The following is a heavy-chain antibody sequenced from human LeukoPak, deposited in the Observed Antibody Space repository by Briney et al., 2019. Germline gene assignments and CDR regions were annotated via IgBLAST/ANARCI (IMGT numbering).Heavy chain of an antibody. CDR3: ARGSDILTGYLFRFDY. D-gene: IGHD3-9*01. J-gene: IGHJ4*02. CDR1: GFTFSSYW. V-gene: IGHV3-7*04. CDR2: IKKDGSDK. Sequence: GGSLRLSCAASGFTFSSYWMSWVRQAPGKGLEWVANIKKDGSDKYYVDSVKGRFTISRDNAKNSLYLQMNSLRAEDTAVYYCARGSDILTGYLFRFDYWGQGTLVTVSS.